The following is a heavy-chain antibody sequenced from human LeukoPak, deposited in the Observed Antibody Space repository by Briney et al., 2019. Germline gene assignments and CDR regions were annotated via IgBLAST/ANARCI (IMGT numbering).Heavy chain of an antibody. CDR1: GFTFSSYA. V-gene: IGHV3-23*01. Sequence: GGSLRLSCAASGFTFSSYAMSWVRQAPGKGLEWVSAISGSGGSTYYADPVKGRFTITRDNSKNTLYLQMDSLRAEDTAVYYCARGRFIAAAGIDYWGQGTLVTVSS. D-gene: IGHD6-13*01. CDR3: ARGRFIAAAGIDY. CDR2: ISGSGGST. J-gene: IGHJ4*02.